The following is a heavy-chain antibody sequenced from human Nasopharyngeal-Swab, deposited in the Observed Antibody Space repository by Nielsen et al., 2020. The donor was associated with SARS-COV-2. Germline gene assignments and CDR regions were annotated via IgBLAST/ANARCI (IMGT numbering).Heavy chain of an antibody. Sequence: WVRQAPGQGLEWMGRINPNSGGTNYAQKFQGRVTMTRDTSISTAYMEPSRLRSDDTAVYYCARLEWEPQYWGRGTLVTVSS. D-gene: IGHD1-26*01. V-gene: IGHV1-2*06. J-gene: IGHJ4*02. CDR2: INPNSGGT. CDR3: ARLEWEPQY.